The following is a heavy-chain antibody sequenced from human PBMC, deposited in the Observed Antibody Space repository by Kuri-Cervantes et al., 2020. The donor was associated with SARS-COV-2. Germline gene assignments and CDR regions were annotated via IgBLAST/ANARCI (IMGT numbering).Heavy chain of an antibody. D-gene: IGHD1-26*01. CDR3: APLDAGTDY. Sequence: GESLKISCKASGYTFTDYYMHWVRQAPGQGLEWMGVINPNSGSTTYAQKFQGRLTMTRNTSTSTVYMELSTLRSEDTAVYCCAPLDAGTDYWGQGTLVTVSS. V-gene: IGHV1-46*03. CDR1: GYTFTDYY. J-gene: IGHJ4*02. CDR2: INPNSGST.